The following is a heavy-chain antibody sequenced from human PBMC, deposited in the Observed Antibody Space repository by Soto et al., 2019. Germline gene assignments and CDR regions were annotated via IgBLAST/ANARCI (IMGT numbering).Heavy chain of an antibody. CDR1: GGSISSGGYY. CDR3: AREMLRVDWFDP. CDR2: IYYSGST. D-gene: IGHD3-10*02. J-gene: IGHJ5*02. Sequence: QVQLQESGPGVVEPSQTLSLTCTVSGGSISSGGYYWSWIRQHPGKGLEWIGYIYYSGSTYYNPSLKSRVTISVDTSKNQFSLKLSSVTAADTAVYYCAREMLRVDWFDPWGQGTLVTVSS. V-gene: IGHV4-31*03.